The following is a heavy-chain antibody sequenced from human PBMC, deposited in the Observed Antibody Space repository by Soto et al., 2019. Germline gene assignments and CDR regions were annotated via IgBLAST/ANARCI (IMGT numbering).Heavy chain of an antibody. CDR1: GGTFSSYA. CDR3: ARSLSKPSYSSGWNYYYYGMDV. V-gene: IGHV1-69*06. D-gene: IGHD6-19*01. Sequence: RASVKVSCKASGGTFSSYAISWVRQAPGQGLEWMGGIIPIFGTANYAQKFQGRVTITADKSTSTAYMELSSLRSEDAAVYYCARSLSKPSYSSGWNYYYYGMDVWGQGTTVTVSS. CDR2: IIPIFGTA. J-gene: IGHJ6*02.